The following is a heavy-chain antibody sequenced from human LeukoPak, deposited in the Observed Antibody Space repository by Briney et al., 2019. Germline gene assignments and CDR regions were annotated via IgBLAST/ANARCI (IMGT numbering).Heavy chain of an antibody. CDR1: GDSISSSTYY. V-gene: IGHV4-61*05. J-gene: IGHJ3*02. CDR2: IYYSGST. CDR3: ARVWFGTQRDAFDI. D-gene: IGHD3-10*01. Sequence: PSETLSLTCSVSGDSISSSTYYWGWIRQPPGKGLEWIGYIYYSGSTNYNPSLKSRVTISVDTSKNQFSLKLSSVTAADTAVYYCARVWFGTQRDAFDIWGQGTMVTVSS.